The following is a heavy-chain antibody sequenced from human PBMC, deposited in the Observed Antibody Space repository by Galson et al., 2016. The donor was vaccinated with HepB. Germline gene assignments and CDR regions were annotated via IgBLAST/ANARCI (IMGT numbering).Heavy chain of an antibody. D-gene: IGHD2-2*01. CDR3: VYCSSTSCYDS. V-gene: IGHV3-9*01. CDR1: GFTFDDYA. CDR2: ISWNSGNT. J-gene: IGHJ4*02. Sequence: SLRLSCAASGFTFDDYAMHWVRQAPGKGLEWVSGISWNSGNTGYADSVKGRFTISRDNAKDSLYLQMNSLRAEDTAVYYCVYCSSTSCYDSWGQGTLVIVSS.